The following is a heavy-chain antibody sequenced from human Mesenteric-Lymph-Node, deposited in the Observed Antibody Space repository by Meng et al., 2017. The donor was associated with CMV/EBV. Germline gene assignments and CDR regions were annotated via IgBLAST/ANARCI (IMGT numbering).Heavy chain of an antibody. J-gene: IGHJ4*02. V-gene: IGHV3-74*01. CDR1: GFTFSSYW. Sequence: GESLKISCAASGFTFSSYWMHWVRQAPGKGLVWVSRINSDGSSTSYADSVKGRFTISRDNAKNTLYLQMNSLRAEDTAVYYCASGSYSNILDYWGQGTLVTVSS. CDR2: INSDGSST. CDR3: ASGSYSNILDY. D-gene: IGHD1-26*01.